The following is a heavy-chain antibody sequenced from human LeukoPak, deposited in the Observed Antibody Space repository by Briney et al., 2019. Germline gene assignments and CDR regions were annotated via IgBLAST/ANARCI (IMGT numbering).Heavy chain of an antibody. CDR2: ICGSGSNS. Sequence: GGSLRLSCAASALIFSTYAMNWVRQVAGKGLEWVSCICGSGSNSYYTDSVKGRFTISRDNSKNTMYRQMDGLRAEDTAVYYCAKDGGSGYDNDLDYWGQGTLVTVSS. J-gene: IGHJ4*02. V-gene: IGHV3-23*01. CDR3: AKDGGSGYDNDLDY. CDR1: ALIFSTYA. D-gene: IGHD5-12*01.